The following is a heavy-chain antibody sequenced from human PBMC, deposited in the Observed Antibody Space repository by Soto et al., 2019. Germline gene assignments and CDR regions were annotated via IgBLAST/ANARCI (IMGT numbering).Heavy chain of an antibody. Sequence: SETLSLTCTFSGGTIRSSSFYWGWIRQPPGKGLEWIGVIYYSETTYYNPSLKSRVTISVDTSKNQFSLKLSSVTAADTAVYYCARPLTYASGSFWFDPWGQGTLVTVSS. J-gene: IGHJ5*02. CDR2: IYYSETT. CDR3: ARPLTYASGSFWFDP. D-gene: IGHD3-10*01. CDR1: GGTIRSSSFY. V-gene: IGHV4-39*01.